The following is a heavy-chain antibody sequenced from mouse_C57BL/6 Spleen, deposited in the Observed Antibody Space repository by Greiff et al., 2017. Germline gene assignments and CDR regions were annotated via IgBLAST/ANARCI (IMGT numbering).Heavy chain of an antibody. Sequence: EVKLVESGEGLVKPGGSLKLSCAASGFTFSSYDMSWVRQTQEKRLEWVANISSGGDYIYYADTVKGRFTISRDNARNTLYLQMSSLKSEDTAMYYCTRGGNYAYFDYWGQGTTLTVSS. CDR2: ISSGGDYI. CDR1: GFTFSSYD. D-gene: IGHD2-1*01. V-gene: IGHV5-9-1*02. J-gene: IGHJ2*01. CDR3: TRGGNYAYFDY.